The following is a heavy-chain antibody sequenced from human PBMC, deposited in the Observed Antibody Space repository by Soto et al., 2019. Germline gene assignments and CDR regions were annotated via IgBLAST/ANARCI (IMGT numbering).Heavy chain of an antibody. D-gene: IGHD3-16*01. CDR3: ARVGSYDFDY. Sequence: EVQLVESGGGLVQPGGFLRLSCAASGFTFSNYGFNWVRQAPGKGLEWVSYISSSGGTIYYVDSVKGRFTISRDNAKNSLYLQMNSLRAEDTAVYYCARVGSYDFDYWGQGTLVTVSS. CDR2: ISSSGGTI. CDR1: GFTFSNYG. J-gene: IGHJ4*02. V-gene: IGHV3-48*01.